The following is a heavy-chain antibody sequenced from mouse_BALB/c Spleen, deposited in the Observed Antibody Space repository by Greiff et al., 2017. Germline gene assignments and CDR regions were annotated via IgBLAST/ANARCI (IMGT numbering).Heavy chain of an antibody. Sequence: VHLVESGPGLVAPSQSLSITCTVSGFSLTSYGVHWVRQPPGKGLEWLGVIWAGGSTNYNSALMSRLSISKDNSKSQVFLKMNSLQTDDTAMYYCARDFIYDGYYPYAMDYWGQGTSVTVSS. D-gene: IGHD2-3*01. V-gene: IGHV2-9*02. CDR2: IWAGGST. J-gene: IGHJ4*01. CDR3: ARDFIYDGYYPYAMDY. CDR1: GFSLTSYG.